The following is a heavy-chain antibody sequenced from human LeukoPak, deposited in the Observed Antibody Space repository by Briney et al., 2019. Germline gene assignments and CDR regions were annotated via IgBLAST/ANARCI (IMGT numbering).Heavy chain of an antibody. CDR3: ARTIVVVVAATPHGMDV. Sequence: SDTLSLTCAVSGYSISSSNWWGWIRQPPGKGLEWIGYIYYSGSTYYNPSLKSRVTTSVDTSKNQFSLKLSSVTAVDTAVYYCARTIVVVVAATPHGMDVWGQGTTVTVSS. V-gene: IGHV4-28*01. CDR1: GYSISSSNW. J-gene: IGHJ6*02. D-gene: IGHD2-15*01. CDR2: IYYSGST.